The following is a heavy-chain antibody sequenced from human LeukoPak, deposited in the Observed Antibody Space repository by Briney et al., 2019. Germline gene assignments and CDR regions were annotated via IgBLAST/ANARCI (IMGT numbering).Heavy chain of an antibody. V-gene: IGHV3-21*01. CDR3: ARDHYYDSSGYIGY. J-gene: IGHJ4*02. CDR2: ISSSGSYI. Sequence: PGGSLRLSCAASGFTFSSYSMNWVRQAPGKGLEWVSSISSSGSYIYYADSVKGRFTISRDNAKNSLHLQMNSLRAEDTAVYYCARDHYYDSSGYIGYWGQGTLVTVSS. D-gene: IGHD3-22*01. CDR1: GFTFSSYS.